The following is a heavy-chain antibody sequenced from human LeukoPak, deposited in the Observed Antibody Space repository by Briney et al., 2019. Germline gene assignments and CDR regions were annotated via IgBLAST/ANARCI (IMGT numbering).Heavy chain of an antibody. CDR1: GGTFSGYA. V-gene: IGHV1-69*13. CDR3: ARGVGASAFDI. CDR2: IIPIFGTA. D-gene: IGHD1-26*01. Sequence: GASVKVSCKASGGTFSGYAIGWVRQAPGQGLEWMGGIIPIFGTANYAQKFQGRVTITADESTSTAYMELSSLRSEDTAVYYCARGVGASAFDIWGQGTMVTVSS. J-gene: IGHJ3*02.